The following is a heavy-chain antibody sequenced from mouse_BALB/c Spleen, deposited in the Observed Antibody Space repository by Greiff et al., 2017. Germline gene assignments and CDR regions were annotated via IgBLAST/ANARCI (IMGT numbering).Heavy chain of an antibody. CDR3: ARGEGDGSSYNYAMDY. V-gene: IGHV5-6-5*01. CDR1: GFTFSSYA. J-gene: IGHJ4*01. Sequence: EVKLVESGGGLVKPGGSLKLSCAASGFTFSSYAMSWVRQTPEKRLEWVASISSGGSTYYPDSVKGRFTISRDNARNILYLQMSSLRSEDTAMYYCARGEGDGSSYNYAMDYWGQGTSVTVSS. CDR2: ISSGGST. D-gene: IGHD1-1*01.